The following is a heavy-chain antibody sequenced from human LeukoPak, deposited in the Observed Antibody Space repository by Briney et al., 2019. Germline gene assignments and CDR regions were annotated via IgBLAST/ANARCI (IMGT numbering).Heavy chain of an antibody. CDR3: AKARSSDWYSPACMDV. CDR1: GFTFSSYA. D-gene: IGHD6-19*01. Sequence: GGSLRLSCAASGFTFSSYAMSWVRQAPGKGLEWVSAISGSGGSTYYADSVKGRFTISRDNSKNTLYLQMNSLRAEDTAVYYCAKARSSDWYSPACMDVWGQGTTVTVSS. CDR2: ISGSGGST. J-gene: IGHJ6*02. V-gene: IGHV3-23*01.